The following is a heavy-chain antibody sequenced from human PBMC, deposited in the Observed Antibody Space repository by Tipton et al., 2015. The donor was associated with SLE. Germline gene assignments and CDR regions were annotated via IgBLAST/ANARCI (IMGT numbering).Heavy chain of an antibody. V-gene: IGHV3-21*03. D-gene: IGHD1-26*01. CDR2: LNSVSTYI. CDR1: GFPFSSYT. Sequence: SLRLSCAASGFPFSSYTVNWVRQAPGKGLEWISSLNSVSTYIYYADSVKGRFTISRDNAKNSLYLQMNSLRGEDTGVYYCAAKAWEALDIWGQGTMVTVSS. J-gene: IGHJ3*02. CDR3: AAKAWEALDI.